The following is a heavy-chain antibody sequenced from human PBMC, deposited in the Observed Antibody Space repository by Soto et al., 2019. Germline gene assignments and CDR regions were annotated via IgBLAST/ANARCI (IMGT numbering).Heavy chain of an antibody. CDR3: ARGTRGYPDYYYMDV. CDR2: IKPNSGGT. D-gene: IGHD5-12*01. CDR1: GYTFTGYY. J-gene: IGHJ6*03. V-gene: IGHV1-2*04. Sequence: QVQLVQSGAEVKKPGASVKVSCKASGYTFTGYYMHWVRQAPGQGLEWMGWIKPNSGGTNYAQKFQGWVTMTRDTSISTAYMELSRLRSDDTAVYYCARGTRGYPDYYYMDVWGKGTTVTVSS.